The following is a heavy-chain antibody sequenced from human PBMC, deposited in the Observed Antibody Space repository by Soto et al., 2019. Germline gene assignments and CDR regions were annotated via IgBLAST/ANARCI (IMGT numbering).Heavy chain of an antibody. CDR2: IYYSGST. D-gene: IGHD1-20*01. CDR1: GCSISSYY. J-gene: IGHJ4*02. CDR3: ARDNSQFEY. Sequence: SETLSLTCTVSGCSISSYYWSWIRQPPGKGLEWIGYIYYSGSTNYNPSLKSRVTISVDTSKNQFSLKLSSVTAADTAVYYCARDNSQFEYWGQGPLVNVSS. V-gene: IGHV4-59*01.